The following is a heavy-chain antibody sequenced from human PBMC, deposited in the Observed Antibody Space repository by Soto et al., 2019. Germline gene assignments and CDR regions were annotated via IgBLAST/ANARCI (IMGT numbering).Heavy chain of an antibody. J-gene: IGHJ6*02. CDR2: IIPVFGTT. CDR1: GGTFSNYT. Sequence: QVQLVQSGAEVKKPGSSVKVFCKASGGTFSNYTISWVRQAPGQGLERMGGIIPVFGTTDYEQKFQGRVTITADGSTSTAYMKLGSLRSADTAVYYCARSSPYIVVRKPTGNQDYYGMDVWGQGTTVTVSS. D-gene: IGHD2-2*01. CDR3: ARSSPYIVVRKPTGNQDYYGMDV. V-gene: IGHV1-69*01.